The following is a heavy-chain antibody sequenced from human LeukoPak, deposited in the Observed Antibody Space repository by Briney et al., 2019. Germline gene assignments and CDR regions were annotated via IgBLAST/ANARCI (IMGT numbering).Heavy chain of an antibody. CDR2: IYYSGST. CDR3: ARGPPTSY. CDR1: GGSISSYY. Sequence: PSETLSLTCTVSGGSISSYYWSRIRQPPGKGLEWIGYIYYSGSTNYNPSLKSRVTISVGTSKNQFSLKLSSVTAADTAVYYCARGPPTSYWGQGTLVTVSS. J-gene: IGHJ4*02. V-gene: IGHV4-59*01.